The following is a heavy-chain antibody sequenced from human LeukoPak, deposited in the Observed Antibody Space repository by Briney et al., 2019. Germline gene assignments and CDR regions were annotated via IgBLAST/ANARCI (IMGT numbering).Heavy chain of an antibody. D-gene: IGHD2-2*01. CDR2: IVVGSGNT. CDR3: AAVPRVVVPAAVYFDY. J-gene: IGHJ4*02. CDR1: GFTFTSSA. V-gene: IGHV1-58*01. Sequence: SVKVSCKASGFTFTSSAVQWVRQARGQRLEWIGWIVVGSGNTNYAQKFQERVTITRDMSTSTAYMELSSLRSEDTAVYYCAAVPRVVVPAAVYFDYWGQGTLVTVSS.